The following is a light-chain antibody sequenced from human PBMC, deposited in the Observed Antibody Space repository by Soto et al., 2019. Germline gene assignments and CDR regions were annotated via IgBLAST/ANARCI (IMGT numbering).Light chain of an antibody. Sequence: QPVLTQSPSASASLGASVKVTCTLSGGHSNYAIAWHQQQPEKGPRYLMKIASDGSHSKGDGIPDRFSGSSSGAERFLSISNLQSEDEADYYCQTWGTGNWVFGGGTKLTVL. J-gene: IGLJ3*02. CDR3: QTWGTGNWV. CDR1: GGHSNYA. CDR2: IASDGSH. V-gene: IGLV4-69*01.